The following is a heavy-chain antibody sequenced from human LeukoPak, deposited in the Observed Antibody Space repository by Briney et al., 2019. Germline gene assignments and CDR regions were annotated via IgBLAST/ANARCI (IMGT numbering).Heavy chain of an antibody. J-gene: IGHJ3*02. CDR3: ARDPGGRMGATIEI. CDR1: GGSISSGGYS. V-gene: IGHV4-30-2*01. CDR2: IYHSGST. D-gene: IGHD1-26*01. Sequence: SQTLSLTCAVSGGSISSGGYSWSWIRQPPGKGLEWIGYIYHSGSTYYNPSLKSRVTISVDRSKNQFSLKLSSVTAADTAVYYCARDPGGRMGATIEIWGQGTMVTVSS.